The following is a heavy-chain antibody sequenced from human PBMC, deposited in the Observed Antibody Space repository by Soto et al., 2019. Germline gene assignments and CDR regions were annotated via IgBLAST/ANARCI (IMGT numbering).Heavy chain of an antibody. CDR1: GFTFNNYA. Sequence: EVQLLESGGGSVQPGGSLRLSCAASGFTFNNYAMHWVRRPPGKGLEWVSSISHSGGTTYYADSVKGRFSISRDSLAGTLYLQTNSLRAEGTALYYCAKGRGQNCNFDYWGQGTLVTVSP. CDR2: ISHSGGTT. J-gene: IGHJ4*02. V-gene: IGHV3-23*01. D-gene: IGHD3-10*01. CDR3: AKGRGQNCNFDY.